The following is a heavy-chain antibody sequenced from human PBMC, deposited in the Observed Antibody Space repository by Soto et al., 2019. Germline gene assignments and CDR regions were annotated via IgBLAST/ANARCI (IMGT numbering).Heavy chain of an antibody. CDR3: ARAATLAGSFGWFDP. J-gene: IGHJ5*02. D-gene: IGHD6-19*01. Sequence: QVQLQQSGPRLVKPSETLSLTCTVSGGSISSGDSPWTWIRQFPGRGLEWIGYVYYTGRTLYTPSLKRRVSSSVDPSQNQFDLSLSSVTAADTAMYYCARAATLAGSFGWFDPWGQGTMVIFSS. V-gene: IGHV4-31*03. CDR2: VYYTGRT. CDR1: GGSISSGDSP.